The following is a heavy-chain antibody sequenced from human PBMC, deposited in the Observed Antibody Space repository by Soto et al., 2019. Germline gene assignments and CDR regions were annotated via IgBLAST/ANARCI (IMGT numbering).Heavy chain of an antibody. V-gene: IGHV1-69*02. CDR1: GGTFSSYS. CDR3: ANSLNGGVPAAILSVALDI. J-gene: IGHJ3*02. CDR2: IIPILGIA. Sequence: SVKVSCKASGGTFSSYSISWVRQAPGQGLEWMGRIIPILGIANYAQKFQGRVTITADKSTSTAYMELSSLRSEDTAVYYCANSLNGGVPAAILSVALDIWGQGTMVTVSS. D-gene: IGHD2-2*02.